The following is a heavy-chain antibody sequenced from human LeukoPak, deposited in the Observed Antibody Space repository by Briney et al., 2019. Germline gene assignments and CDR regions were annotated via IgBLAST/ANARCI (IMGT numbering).Heavy chain of an antibody. Sequence: PSETLSLTCTVSGGSISSSSHYWGWIRQPPGKGLEWIGSIYYSGSTYYNPSLKSRVTISVDTSKNQFSLKLTSVTAADTAVYYCARHYYGSGWFDYWGQGTLVTVSS. J-gene: IGHJ4*02. D-gene: IGHD6-19*01. V-gene: IGHV4-39*01. CDR1: GGSISSSSHY. CDR3: ARHYYGSGWFDY. CDR2: IYYSGST.